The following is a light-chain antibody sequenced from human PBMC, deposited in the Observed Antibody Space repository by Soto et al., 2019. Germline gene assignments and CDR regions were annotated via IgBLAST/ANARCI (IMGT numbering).Light chain of an antibody. Sequence: GSNSDVGAFNSVSWYQQAPGKVPKLLIYAVTDRPPGVSPRFSASKSGYTASLTISGLRAEEEGDYYCSSYTGHSTLEAFGTGTKVTVL. CDR2: AVT. CDR1: NSDVGAFNS. CDR3: SSYTGHSTLEA. J-gene: IGLJ1*01. V-gene: IGLV2-14*01.